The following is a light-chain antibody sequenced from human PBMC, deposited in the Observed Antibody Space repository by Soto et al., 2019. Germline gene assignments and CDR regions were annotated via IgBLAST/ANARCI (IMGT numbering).Light chain of an antibody. CDR1: QGISSY. CDR2: AAS. V-gene: IGKV1-8*01. J-gene: IGKJ4*01. Sequence: AIRMTQSPSSFSASTGDRVTITCRASQGISSYLAWYQQKPGKAPKLLLYAASTLPSGVASRFSGSGSGTDFTLTISCLQAEDVTTYYYQQYYSYPLFGRGTKVDI. CDR3: QQYYSYPL.